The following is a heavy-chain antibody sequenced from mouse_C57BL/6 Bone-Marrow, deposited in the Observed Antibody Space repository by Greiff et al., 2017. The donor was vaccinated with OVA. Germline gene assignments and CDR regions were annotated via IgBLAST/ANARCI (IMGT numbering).Heavy chain of an antibody. J-gene: IGHJ4*01. V-gene: IGHV14-2*01. D-gene: IGHD1-1*01. Sequence: EVMLVESGAELVKPGASVKLSCTASGFNIKDYYMHWVKQRTEKGLEWIGRIDPGDGETKYAPKFQGKATITADTSTNTAYLQLSSLTSEDTAVYYGAPGYYYGSIYAMCYWGQGTTVTVSS. CDR1: GFNIKDYY. CDR2: IDPGDGET. CDR3: APGYYYGSIYAMCY.